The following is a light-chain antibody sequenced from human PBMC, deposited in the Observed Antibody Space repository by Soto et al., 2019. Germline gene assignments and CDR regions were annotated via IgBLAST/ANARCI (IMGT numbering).Light chain of an antibody. J-gene: IGKJ1*01. CDR2: GAS. CDR1: QSVSSNH. CDR3: QQYGSSPEWT. V-gene: IGKV3-20*01. Sequence: IVLTQSPGTLSLSPGERATLSCRSSQSVSSNHLAWYQQKPGQAPRLLIYGASSRATGIPDRFSGSGSGTDFTLTISRLEPEDFAVYYCQQYGSSPEWTFGQGTKVDIK.